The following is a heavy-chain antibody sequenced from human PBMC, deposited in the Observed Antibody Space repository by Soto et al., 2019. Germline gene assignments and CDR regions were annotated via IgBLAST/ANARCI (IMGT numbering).Heavy chain of an antibody. D-gene: IGHD5-12*01. CDR2: IGGGGNSA. Sequence: PGGSLRLSCAASGFTFSNYALNWVRQAPGKGLEWVSVIGGGGNSAYYADSVQGRFTISRDNSKNTLSLQMSSLTADDTAIYYCVREGRGSFDFWGRGTMVTVSS. V-gene: IGHV3-23*01. CDR1: GFTFSNYA. CDR3: VREGRGSFDF. J-gene: IGHJ3*01.